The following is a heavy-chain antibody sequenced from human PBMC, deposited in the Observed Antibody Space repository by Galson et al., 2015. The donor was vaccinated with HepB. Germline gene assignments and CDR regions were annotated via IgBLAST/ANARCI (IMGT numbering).Heavy chain of an antibody. CDR3: ATRNPAAAEFDY. V-gene: IGHV3-33*03. D-gene: IGHD6-13*01. CDR2: IWYAGTNK. CDR1: GFTFSSYG. J-gene: IGHJ4*02. Sequence: SLRLSCAASGFTFSSYGVHWVRQAPGKGLEWVAVIWYAGTNKYYADSVKGRFTISRDDSKNMLYLQMNSLRAEDTALYYCATRNPAAAEFDYWGQGTLVTVSS.